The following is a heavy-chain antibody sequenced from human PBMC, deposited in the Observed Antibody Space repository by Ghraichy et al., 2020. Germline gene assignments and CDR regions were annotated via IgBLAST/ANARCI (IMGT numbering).Heavy chain of an antibody. Sequence: SETLSLTCTVSGGSISSSSYYWGWIRQPPGKGLEWIGSIYYSGSTYYNPSLKSRVTISVDTSKNQFSLKLSSVTAADTAVYYCARLDWGYYFDYWGQGTLVTVSS. D-gene: IGHD3/OR15-3a*01. J-gene: IGHJ4*02. CDR1: GGSISSSSYY. CDR3: ARLDWGYYFDY. V-gene: IGHV4-39*01. CDR2: IYYSGST.